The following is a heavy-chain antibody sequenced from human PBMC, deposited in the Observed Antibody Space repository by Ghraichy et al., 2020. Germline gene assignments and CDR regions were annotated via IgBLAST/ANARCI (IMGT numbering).Heavy chain of an antibody. V-gene: IGHV1-69*13. J-gene: IGHJ6*02. D-gene: IGHD6-13*01. Sequence: SVKVPCKASGGTFSSYAISWVRQAPGQGLEWMGGIIPIFGTANYAQKFQGRVTITADESTSTAYMELSSLRSEDTAVYYCARGGYSSSKALDLYYYGMDVWGQGTTVTVSS. CDR1: GGTFSSYA. CDR2: IIPIFGTA. CDR3: ARGGYSSSKALDLYYYGMDV.